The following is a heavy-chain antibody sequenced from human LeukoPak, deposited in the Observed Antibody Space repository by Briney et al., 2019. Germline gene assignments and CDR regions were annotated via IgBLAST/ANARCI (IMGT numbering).Heavy chain of an antibody. CDR3: ARIKGGTSATVSY. V-gene: IGHV3-7*01. D-gene: IGHD1-26*01. J-gene: IGHJ4*02. Sequence: GGSLRLSCAACGFTFSGYWMSWVRQAPGKGLEWVANIDQDGSEKYYVDSVKGRFTISKDNAKNSLFLQMNSLRAEDTAVYYCARIKGGTSATVSYWGQGTLVTVSS. CDR1: GFTFSGYW. CDR2: IDQDGSEK.